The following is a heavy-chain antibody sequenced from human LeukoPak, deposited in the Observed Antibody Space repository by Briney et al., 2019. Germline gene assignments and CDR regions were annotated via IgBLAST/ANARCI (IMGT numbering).Heavy chain of an antibody. V-gene: IGHV3-15*01. CDR1: GFTLSNAW. J-gene: IGHJ4*02. Sequence: GGSLRLSCAASGFTLSNAWMSWGRQAPGKGLEWVGRVKSKTDGGTTDYTAPMKGRFTISRDDSKNTMFLQMNSLETEDTAIYYCTTGVSYYSFWGQGTLVTVSS. CDR2: VKSKTDGGTT. D-gene: IGHD1-26*01. CDR3: TTGVSYYSF.